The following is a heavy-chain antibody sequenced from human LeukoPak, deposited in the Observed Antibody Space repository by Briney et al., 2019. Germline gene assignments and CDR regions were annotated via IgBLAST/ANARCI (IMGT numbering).Heavy chain of an antibody. D-gene: IGHD3-10*01. CDR1: GGSISISTYY. CDR2: IYYSGST. Sequence: PSETLSLTCTVSGGSISISTYYWGWIRQPPGKGLEWIGSIYYSGSTYYNPSLKSRVTISVDTSKNQFSLKLSSVTAADTAVYYCARVKFGSGSYNWFDPWGQGTLVTVSS. CDR3: ARVKFGSGSYNWFDP. V-gene: IGHV4-39*07. J-gene: IGHJ5*02.